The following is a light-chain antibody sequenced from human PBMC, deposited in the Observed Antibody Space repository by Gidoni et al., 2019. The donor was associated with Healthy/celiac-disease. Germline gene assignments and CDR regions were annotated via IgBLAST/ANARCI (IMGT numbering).Light chain of an antibody. CDR3: QQYDNLPLT. CDR1: QDLSNY. V-gene: IGKV1-33*01. CDR2: DAS. J-gene: IGKJ4*01. Sequence: DIQMTQSPSSLSASVGDRVTITCQASQDLSNYLNWYQQKPGKAPKLLIYDASNLETGVPSRFSGSGSGTDFTFTISSLQPEYIATYYCQQYDNLPLTFGGGTKVEI.